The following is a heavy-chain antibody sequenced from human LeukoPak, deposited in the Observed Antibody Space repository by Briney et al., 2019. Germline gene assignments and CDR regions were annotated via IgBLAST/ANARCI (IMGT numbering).Heavy chain of an antibody. CDR3: AKSGIVGTKWFDP. V-gene: IGHV4-39*01. CDR2: INYSGIT. J-gene: IGHJ5*02. Sequence: SETLSLTFTFSGDSISNNAYYWAWIRQSPGRGLEGIGNINYSGITNYNPSLMSRVTLSVDPSKNRFSLRVNSVTAADTAVYFCAKSGIVGTKWFDPWGQGTLVTVSS. CDR1: GDSISNNAYY. D-gene: IGHD1-26*01.